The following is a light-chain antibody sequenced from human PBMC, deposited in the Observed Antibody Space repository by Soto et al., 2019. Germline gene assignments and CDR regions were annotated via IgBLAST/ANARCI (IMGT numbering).Light chain of an antibody. J-gene: IGLJ2*01. V-gene: IGLV1-44*01. CDR1: SSNIGSNT. Sequence: QSVLTQPPSASGTPGQRVTISCSGSSSNIGSNTVNWYQQLPGTAPKLVIYSNNQRPSGVPDRFSGSKSGTSASLAISGLQSEDEADYYCVASDDCLIGYVVFGGGSMVTVL. CDR3: VASDDCLIGYVV. CDR2: SNN.